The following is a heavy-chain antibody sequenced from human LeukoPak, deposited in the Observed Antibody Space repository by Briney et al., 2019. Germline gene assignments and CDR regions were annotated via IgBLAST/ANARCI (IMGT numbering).Heavy chain of an antibody. V-gene: IGHV1-46*01. CDR3: ARDRRNVDTAMVLGY. Sequence: GASVKVSCKASGHTFTSYYMHWVRQAPGQGLEWMGIINPSGGSTSYAQKFQGRVTMTRDTSTSTVYMELSSLRSEDTAVYYCARDRRNVDTAMVLGYWGQGTLVTVSS. D-gene: IGHD5-18*01. CDR2: INPSGGST. J-gene: IGHJ4*02. CDR1: GHTFTSYY.